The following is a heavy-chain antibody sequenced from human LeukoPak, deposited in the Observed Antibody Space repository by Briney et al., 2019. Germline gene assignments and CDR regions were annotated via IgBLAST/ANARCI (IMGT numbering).Heavy chain of an antibody. CDR2: INPNSGGT. J-gene: IGHJ6*02. D-gene: IGHD1-7*01. CDR3: ARVGRRKGEGTIVIYGMDV. Sequence: ASVKVSCKASGYTFTGYYMHWVRQAPGQGLEWMGWINPNSGGTNYAQKFQGRVTMTRDTSISTAYMELSRLRSDDTAVYYCARVGRRKGEGTIVIYGMDVWGQGTTVTVSS. V-gene: IGHV1-2*02. CDR1: GYTFTGYY.